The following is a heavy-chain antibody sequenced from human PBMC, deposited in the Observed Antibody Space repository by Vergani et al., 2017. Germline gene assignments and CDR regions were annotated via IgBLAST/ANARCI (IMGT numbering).Heavy chain of an antibody. CDR2: IYYSWRT. V-gene: IGHV4-39*01. Sequence: QLQLQESGPGLVKPSATLSLTCSVSGVSIRSSNYYWGWIRQPPGKGLEWIASIYYSWRTYYNPSLKSRVTISVDTSKNQFPLKLSSVTASDTAVYFCARHSTVEWLVKLGWIDPWGQGILVTVSS. CDR3: ARHSTVEWLVKLGWIDP. CDR1: GVSIRSSNYY. D-gene: IGHD6-19*01. J-gene: IGHJ5*02.